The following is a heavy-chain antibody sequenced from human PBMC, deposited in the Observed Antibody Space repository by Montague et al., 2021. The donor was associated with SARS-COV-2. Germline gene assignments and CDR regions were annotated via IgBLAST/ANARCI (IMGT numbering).Heavy chain of an antibody. J-gene: IGHJ4*02. CDR2: INDRGVTNX. Sequence: SDTLSLTCAVYGESFSGFFWSWIRQPPGKGLEWIAEINDRGVTNXNYNPSLGSRVTISAATSKNQFSLKLRSVTAADTAVYYCARWDPQTLTVISLRGKSANDYWGQGTLVTVSS. V-gene: IGHV4-34*01. CDR3: ARWDPQTLTVISLRGKSANDY. D-gene: IGHD4-11*01. CDR1: GESFSGFF.